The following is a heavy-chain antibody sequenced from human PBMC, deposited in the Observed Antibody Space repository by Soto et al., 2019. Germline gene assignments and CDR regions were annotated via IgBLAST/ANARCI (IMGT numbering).Heavy chain of an antibody. J-gene: IGHJ4*02. CDR1: GGTFSSYA. Sequence: SVKVSCKASGGTFSSYAISWVRQPPGQGLEWMGGIIPIFGTANYAQKFQGRVTITADESTSTSYMELSSLRSEDTAVYYCGRRSPYYYDSSAPGNFEYWGQGTLVTVSS. CDR2: IIPIFGTA. CDR3: GRRSPYYYDSSAPGNFEY. V-gene: IGHV1-69*13. D-gene: IGHD3-22*01.